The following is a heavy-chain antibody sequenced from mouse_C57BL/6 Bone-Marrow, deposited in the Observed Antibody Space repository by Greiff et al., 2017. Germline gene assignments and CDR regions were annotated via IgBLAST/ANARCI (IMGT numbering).Heavy chain of an antibody. D-gene: IGHD2-4*01. CDR1: GYTFTSYW. J-gene: IGHJ1*03. V-gene: IGHV1-53*01. Sequence: VQLQQSGTELVKPGASVKLSCKASGYTFTSYWMHWVKQRPGQGLEWIGNINPSNGGTNYNEKFKSKATLTVDKSSSTAYMQLSSLTSEDSAVYYCARSTMIPYWYFDVWGTGTTVTVSS. CDR2: INPSNGGT. CDR3: ARSTMIPYWYFDV.